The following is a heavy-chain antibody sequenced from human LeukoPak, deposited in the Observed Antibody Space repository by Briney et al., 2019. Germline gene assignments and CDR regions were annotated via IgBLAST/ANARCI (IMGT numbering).Heavy chain of an antibody. CDR3: AREDRRDGYNFDY. V-gene: IGHV3-48*03. CDR1: GFTFSDYE. CDR2: ISSSGSTM. J-gene: IGHJ4*02. Sequence: PGGSLRLSCAASGFTFSDYEMIRVRQTPGKGLEWISYISSSGSTMYYAESVKGRFTISRDSAENSLYLQMSSLRAEDTAVYYCAREDRRDGYNFDYWGQGTLVTVSS. D-gene: IGHD5-24*01.